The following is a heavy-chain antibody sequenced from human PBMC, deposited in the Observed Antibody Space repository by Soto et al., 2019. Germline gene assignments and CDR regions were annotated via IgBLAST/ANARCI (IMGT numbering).Heavy chain of an antibody. D-gene: IGHD6-13*01. CDR3: ARGTSWQLPFDY. V-gene: IGHV4-59*01. CDR1: SDSISSYY. CDR2: ISYSGST. Sequence: SETLSLTFTVSSDSISSYYWSWIRQPPGKRLEWIGYISYSGSTDYNPSLKSRVTISGDTSKNQFSLKVSSVTAADTAVYYCARGTSWQLPFDYWGQGTLVTSPQ. J-gene: IGHJ4*02.